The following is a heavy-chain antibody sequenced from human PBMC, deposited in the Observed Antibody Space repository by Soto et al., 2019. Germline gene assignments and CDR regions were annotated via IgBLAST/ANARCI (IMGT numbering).Heavy chain of an antibody. Sequence: GASVKVSCKANGGIFSSYAISWVRQAPGQGLEWMGGIIPIFGTANYAQKFQGRVTITADESTSTAYMELSSLRSEDTAVYYCARSDYDSSGYYYYGMDVWGQGTAVTVSS. D-gene: IGHD3-22*01. CDR3: ARSDYDSSGYYYYGMDV. V-gene: IGHV1-69*13. CDR1: GGIFSSYA. CDR2: IIPIFGTA. J-gene: IGHJ6*02.